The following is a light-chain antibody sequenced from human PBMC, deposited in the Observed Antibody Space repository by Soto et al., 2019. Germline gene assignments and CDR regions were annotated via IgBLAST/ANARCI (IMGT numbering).Light chain of an antibody. CDR3: QQYTSSLIT. CDR2: GAS. Sequence: QSPGTLSLSPGERATLSCRASQTISSNYLAWYQQKPGQAPRLLIYGASGRATGIPDRFSGSGSGTDFTLTISRLEPEDFAVYYCQQYTSSLITFGQGTRLEIK. J-gene: IGKJ5*01. CDR1: QTISSNY. V-gene: IGKV3-20*01.